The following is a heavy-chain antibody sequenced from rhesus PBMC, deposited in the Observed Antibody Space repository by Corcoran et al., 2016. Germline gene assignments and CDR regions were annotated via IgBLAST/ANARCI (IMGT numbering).Heavy chain of an antibody. J-gene: IGHJ5-2*02. D-gene: IGHD4-29*01. CDR1: GCHLSRYG. Sequence: EVQLAESGGGLVQPGGSLRLSCAASGCHLSRYGMSGARQAPGKGLEWVSYISNGGGSTYYADSVKGRFTISRDNSKNTLSLQMNSLRAEDTAVYYCAKTGGSSSNSLDVWGRGVLVTVSS. CDR2: ISNGGGST. CDR3: AKTGGSSSNSLDV. V-gene: IGHV3S5*01.